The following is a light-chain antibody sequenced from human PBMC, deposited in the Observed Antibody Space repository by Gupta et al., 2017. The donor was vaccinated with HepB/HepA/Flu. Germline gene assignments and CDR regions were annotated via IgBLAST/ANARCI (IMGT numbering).Light chain of an antibody. CDR3: STWDDSMNGVV. J-gene: IGLJ2*01. V-gene: IGLV1-44*01. CDR1: SSNVGSRT. Sequence: QSVLPQPPSTSGTPGQTATISCFGSSSNVGSRTVNWYQHLPGRSPKLFIYNNDQRPSGVSDRFSGSKSGTSASLAINGLQPDDEADYYCSTWDDSMNGVVFGGGTKVTVL. CDR2: NND.